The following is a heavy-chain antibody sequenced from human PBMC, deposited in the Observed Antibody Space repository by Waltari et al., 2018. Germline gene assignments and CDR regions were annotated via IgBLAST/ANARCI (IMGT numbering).Heavy chain of an antibody. CDR1: GGSFSGYY. J-gene: IGHJ4*02. Sequence: QVQLQQWGAGLLKPSETLSLTCAVYGGSFSGYYWSWIRQPPGKGLEWIGEINHSGSTNYNPSLKSRVTISVDTSKNQFSLKLSSVTAADTAVYYCARGLYGSGSYLHYWGQGTLVTVSS. V-gene: IGHV4-34*01. D-gene: IGHD3-10*01. CDR2: INHSGST. CDR3: ARGLYGSGSYLHY.